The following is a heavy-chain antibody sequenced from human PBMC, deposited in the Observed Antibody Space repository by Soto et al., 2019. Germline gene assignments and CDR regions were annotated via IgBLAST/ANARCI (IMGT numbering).Heavy chain of an antibody. D-gene: IGHD3-3*01. Sequence: QVQLVESGGGVVQPGRSLRLSCAASGFTFSSYGMHWVRQAPGKGLEWVAVIWYDGSNKYYADSVKGRFSISSDNSKNTLYLQLNGLRAEDTAGYYCERGDWMEWLSRNNWFEHWGQGTLVTVST. CDR3: ERGDWMEWLSRNNWFEH. J-gene: IGHJ5*02. V-gene: IGHV3-33*01. CDR1: GFTFSSYG. CDR2: IWYDGSNK.